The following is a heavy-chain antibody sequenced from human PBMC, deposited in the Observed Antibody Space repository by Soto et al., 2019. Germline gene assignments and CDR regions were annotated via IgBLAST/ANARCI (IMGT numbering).Heavy chain of an antibody. CDR2: IYHSGST. CDR3: AREHRGDFWGMDV. J-gene: IGHJ6*02. CDR1: GYSISSGYY. V-gene: IGHV4-38-2*02. D-gene: IGHD3-3*01. Sequence: SETLSLTCAVSGYSISSGYYWGWIRQPPGKGLEWIGSIYHSGSTYYNPSLKSRVTISVDTSKNQFSLKLSSVTAADTAVYYCAREHRGDFWGMDVWGQGTTVTVSS.